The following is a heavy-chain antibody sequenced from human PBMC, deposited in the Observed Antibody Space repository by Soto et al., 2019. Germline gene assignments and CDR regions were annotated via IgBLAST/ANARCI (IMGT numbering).Heavy chain of an antibody. CDR3: ARDRIGTSNY. CDR2: ISSDGNNK. Sequence: QVQLLESGGGVVQPGNSVRISCAASGFTFSSYAMHWFRQAPGKGLEWVSIISSDGNNKYYGDSVKGRFTISRDNSKNTLYLQMNSLRVEDTAVYYCARDRIGTSNYWGQGTLVAVSS. V-gene: IGHV3-30-3*01. D-gene: IGHD1-1*01. CDR1: GFTFSSYA. J-gene: IGHJ4*02.